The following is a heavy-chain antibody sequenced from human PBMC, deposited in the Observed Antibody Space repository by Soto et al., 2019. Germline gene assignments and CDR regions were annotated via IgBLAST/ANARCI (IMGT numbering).Heavy chain of an antibody. CDR3: ARDLLEEWLIIRYGMDV. CDR1: GFTFSSYA. V-gene: IGHV3-30-3*01. D-gene: IGHD3-3*01. J-gene: IGHJ6*02. Sequence: GGSLRLSCAASGFTFSSYAMHWVRQAPGKGLEWVAVISYDGSNKYYADSVKGRITISRDNSKNTLYLQMNSLRAEDTAVYYCARDLLEEWLIIRYGMDVWGQGTTVTVSS. CDR2: ISYDGSNK.